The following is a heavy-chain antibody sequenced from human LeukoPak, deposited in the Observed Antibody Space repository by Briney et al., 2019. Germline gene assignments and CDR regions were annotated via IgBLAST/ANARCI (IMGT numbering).Heavy chain of an antibody. J-gene: IGHJ4*02. CDR2: ISYDGSNK. Sequence: PGRSLRLSCAASGFTFSSYAMHWVRQAPGKGLEWVAVISYDGSNKYYADSVKGRFTISRDNSKNTLYLQMNSLRAEDTAVYYCARACGDYDSSGYLGKWGQGTLVTVSS. CDR3: ARACGDYDSSGYLGK. V-gene: IGHV3-30*04. CDR1: GFTFSSYA. D-gene: IGHD3-22*01.